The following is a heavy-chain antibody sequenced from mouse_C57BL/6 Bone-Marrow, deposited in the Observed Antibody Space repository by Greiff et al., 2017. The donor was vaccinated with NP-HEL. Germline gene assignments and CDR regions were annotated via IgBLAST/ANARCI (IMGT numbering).Heavy chain of an antibody. CDR2: ISSGGDYI. D-gene: IGHD2-10*01. CDR3: TRDSYYPYYFDY. CDR1: GFTFSSYA. J-gene: IGHJ2*01. V-gene: IGHV5-9-1*02. Sequence: EVKLMESGEGLVKPGGSLKLSCAASGFTFSSYAMSWVRQTPEKRLEWVAYISSGGDYIYYADTVKGRFTISRDNARNTLYLQMSSLTSEDTAMYYCTRDSYYPYYFDYWGQGTTLTVSS.